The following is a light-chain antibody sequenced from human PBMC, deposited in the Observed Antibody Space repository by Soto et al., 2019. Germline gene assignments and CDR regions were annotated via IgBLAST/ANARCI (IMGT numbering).Light chain of an antibody. CDR3: QHYDIYSPWT. CDR2: DAS. CDR1: QSISRS. Sequence: DIKMNQSPSTLSASVGDRVTITCRASQSISRSLAWYQQKPGKAPNLLIYDASSLESGVPSRFSGSGFGTEFTLTISSLQPDDFATYYCQHYDIYSPWTFGQGTKVDIK. V-gene: IGKV1-5*01. J-gene: IGKJ1*01.